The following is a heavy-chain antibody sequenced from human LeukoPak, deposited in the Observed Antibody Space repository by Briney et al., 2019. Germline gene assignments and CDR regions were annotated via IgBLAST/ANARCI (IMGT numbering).Heavy chain of an antibody. V-gene: IGHV1-46*01. D-gene: IGHD6-19*01. CDR1: GGTFSSYA. Sequence: ASVRVSCKASGGTFSSYAISWVRQAPGQGLEWMGIINPSGGSTSYAQKFQGRVTMTRGTSTSTVYMELSSLRSEDTAVYYCARASIAVAGGAFDIWGQGTMVTVSS. J-gene: IGHJ3*02. CDR2: INPSGGST. CDR3: ARASIAVAGGAFDI.